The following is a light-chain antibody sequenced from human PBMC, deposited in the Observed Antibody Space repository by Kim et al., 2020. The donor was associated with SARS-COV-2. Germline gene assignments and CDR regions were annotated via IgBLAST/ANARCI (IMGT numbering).Light chain of an antibody. Sequence: FDVRWYQQLPGAAPKLLIYPNINRPSGVPDRFFGSKSGASASLAITGLQAADEADYYCQSYDSSLGGSVFGGGTQLTVL. CDR3: QSYDSSLGGSV. V-gene: IGLV1-40*01. CDR2: PNI. CDR1: FD. J-gene: IGLJ2*01.